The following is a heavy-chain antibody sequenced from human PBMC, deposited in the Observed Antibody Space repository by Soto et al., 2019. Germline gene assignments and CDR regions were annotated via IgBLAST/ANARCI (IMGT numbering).Heavy chain of an antibody. CDR3: ARQHAGMEDIVVVVVPVFDY. CDR2: IYYSGST. CDR1: GGSISSSSYY. J-gene: IGHJ4*02. V-gene: IGHV4-39*01. D-gene: IGHD2-15*01. Sequence: QLQLQESGPGLVKPSETLSLTCTVSGGSISSSSYYWGWIRQPPGKGLEWIGSIYYSGSTYYHPSLKNRVPISVEPSQNQFSRKLSSVTAADTAVYYCARQHAGMEDIVVVVVPVFDYWGQGTLLTVSS.